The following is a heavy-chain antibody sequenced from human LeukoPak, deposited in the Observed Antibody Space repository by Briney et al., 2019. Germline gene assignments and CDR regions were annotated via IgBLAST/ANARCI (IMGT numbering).Heavy chain of an antibody. V-gene: IGHV1-46*01. CDR2: INPSGGST. J-gene: IGHJ4*02. CDR1: GYTFTSYY. CDR3: ARGSGNWKLFDY. D-gene: IGHD1-20*01. Sequence: ASVKVSCKASGYTFTSYYMHWVRQAPGQGLEWMGIINPSGGSTSYAQEFQGRVTMTRDMSTSTVYMELSSLRSEDTAVYYCARGSGNWKLFDYWGQGTLVTVSS.